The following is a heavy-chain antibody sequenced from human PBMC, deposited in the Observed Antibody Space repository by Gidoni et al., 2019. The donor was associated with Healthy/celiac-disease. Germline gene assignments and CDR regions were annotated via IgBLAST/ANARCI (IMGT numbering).Heavy chain of an antibody. CDR2: INPSGST. V-gene: IGHV4-34*01. CDR1: GWSFSGYY. CDR3: ARGRGIVLMVYNYYYGMDV. J-gene: IGHJ6*02. D-gene: IGHD2-8*01. Sequence: QVQLPQWGAGLLKPSETLSLTCAVHGWSFSGYYWSWLRQPPGKGLEWIGEINPSGSTNYNPSLKSRVTISVDTSKNQFSVKLSSVTAADTAVYYCARGRGIVLMVYNYYYGMDVWGQGTTVTVSS.